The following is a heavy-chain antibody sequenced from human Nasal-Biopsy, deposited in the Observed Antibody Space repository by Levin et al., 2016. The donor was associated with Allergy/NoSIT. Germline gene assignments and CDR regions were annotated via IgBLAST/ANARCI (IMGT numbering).Heavy chain of an antibody. Sequence: GGSLRLSCAASGFTFSTFWMTWVRQAPGKGLEWVANINPEGSEKYYLDSVTGRFTISRDNTKNSVYLQLNSLRADDSAVYYCARPKGFGPDHIPPHFDSWGQGTVVTVSS. J-gene: IGHJ4*02. CDR2: INPEGSEK. CDR1: GFTFSTFW. D-gene: IGHD3-10*01. V-gene: IGHV3-7*04. CDR3: ARPKGFGPDHIPPHFDS.